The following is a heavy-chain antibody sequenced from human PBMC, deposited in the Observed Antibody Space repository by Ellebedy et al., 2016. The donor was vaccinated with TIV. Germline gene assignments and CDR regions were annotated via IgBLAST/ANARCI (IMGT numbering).Heavy chain of an antibody. CDR2: IKQDGSEK. CDR1: GFTFSDYW. V-gene: IGHV3-7*01. Sequence: PGGSLRLSCAASGFTFSDYWMSWVRQAPGKGLEWVANIKQDGSEKWYVDSVKGRFTISRDNAKNSLYLQMSSLRAEDTAVYYCARDQGWAYPGSTRFDYWGQGTLVTVS. J-gene: IGHJ4*03. D-gene: IGHD3-10*01. CDR3: ARDQGWAYPGSTRFDY.